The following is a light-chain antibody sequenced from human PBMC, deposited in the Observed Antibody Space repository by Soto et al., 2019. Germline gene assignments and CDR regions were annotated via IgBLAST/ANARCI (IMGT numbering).Light chain of an antibody. CDR1: QSPLYSDGNTY. CDR2: KVS. J-gene: IGKJ1*01. V-gene: IGKV2-30*01. Sequence: DVVMTQSPLSLTVTLGQAASISCRSSQSPLYSDGNTYLNWFHQRPGQSPRRLIYKVSSRDSGVPDRFSGSGSGTDFTLQISRVEAEDVGVYYCMQGTHWPWTFGQGTKVEIK. CDR3: MQGTHWPWT.